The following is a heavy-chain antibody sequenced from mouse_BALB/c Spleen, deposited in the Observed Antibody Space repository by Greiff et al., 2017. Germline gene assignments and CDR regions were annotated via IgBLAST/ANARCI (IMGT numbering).Heavy chain of an antibody. CDR3: ASPYYYGSRGWFAY. CDR1: GFSLTSYG. J-gene: IGHJ3*01. V-gene: IGHV2-9*02. Sequence: AQLQESGPGLVAPSQSLSITCTVSGFSLTSYGVHWVRQPPGKGLEWLGVIWAGGSTNYNSALMSRLSISKDNSKSQVFLKMNSLQTDDTAMYYCASPYYYGSRGWFAYWGQGTLVTVSA. CDR2: IWAGGST. D-gene: IGHD1-1*01.